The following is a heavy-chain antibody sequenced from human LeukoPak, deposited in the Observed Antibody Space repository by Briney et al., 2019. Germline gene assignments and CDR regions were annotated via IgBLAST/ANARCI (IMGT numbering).Heavy chain of an antibody. CDR1: GGSISSSSYY. J-gene: IGHJ5*02. V-gene: IGHV4-61*05. CDR2: IYYSGST. CDR3: ARQASPRNWFDP. Sequence: SETLSLTCTVSGGSISSSSYYWGWIRQPPGKGLEWIGYIYYSGSTNYNPSLKSRVTISVDTSKNQFSLKLNSVTAADTAVYYCARQASPRNWFDPWGQGTLVTVSS.